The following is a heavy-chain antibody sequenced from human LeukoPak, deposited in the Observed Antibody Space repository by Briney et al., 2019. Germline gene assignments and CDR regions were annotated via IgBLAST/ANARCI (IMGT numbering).Heavy chain of an antibody. Sequence: SETLSLTCTVSGGSISSSSYYWGWIRQPPGKGLEWIGSIYHSGSTYYNPSLKSRVTISVDTSKNQFSLKLSSVTAADTAVYYCARDLTDYYGSGSYRVCWFDPWGQGTLVTVSS. CDR2: IYHSGST. D-gene: IGHD3-10*01. CDR1: GGSISSSSYY. V-gene: IGHV4-39*07. J-gene: IGHJ5*02. CDR3: ARDLTDYYGSGSYRVCWFDP.